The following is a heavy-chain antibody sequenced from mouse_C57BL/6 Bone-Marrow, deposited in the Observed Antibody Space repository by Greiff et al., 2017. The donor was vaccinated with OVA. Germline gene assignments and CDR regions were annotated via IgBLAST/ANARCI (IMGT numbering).Heavy chain of an antibody. J-gene: IGHJ1*03. CDR2: ILPGSGST. CDR1: GYTFTGYW. V-gene: IGHV1-9*01. D-gene: IGHD1-1*01. CDR3: AREWYYGSSRYWYFDV. Sequence: QVQLKESGAELMKPGASVKLSCKATGYTFTGYWIEWVKQRPGHGLEWIGEILPGSGSTNYNEKFKGKATFTADTSSNTAYMQLSSLTTEDSAMDYGAREWYYGSSRYWYFDVWGTGTTVTVSS.